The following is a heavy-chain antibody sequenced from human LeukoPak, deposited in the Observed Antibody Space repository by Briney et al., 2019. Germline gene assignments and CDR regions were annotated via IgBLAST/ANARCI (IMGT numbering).Heavy chain of an antibody. CDR3: AKDSRDTVAENY. Sequence: GGSLRLSCAASGFTFSSYAMSWVRQAPGKGLEWVSAISGSGGSTYYADSVKGRFTISRDNSKNTLYLQMNSLRAQDTAVYYCAKDSRDTVAENYWGQGTLVTVSS. J-gene: IGHJ4*02. CDR2: ISGSGGST. CDR1: GFTFSSYA. D-gene: IGHD6-19*01. V-gene: IGHV3-23*01.